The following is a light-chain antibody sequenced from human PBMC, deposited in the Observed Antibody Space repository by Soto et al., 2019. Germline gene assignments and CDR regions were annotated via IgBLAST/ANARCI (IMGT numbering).Light chain of an antibody. J-gene: IGKJ1*01. Sequence: EIMLTHSPATLSASPGERVTLSCRATQSVTYNLAWYQQKPGQAPRLLIYGASTRATGIPARFSGRGSGTEFTLTITSLQSEDFAVYYCQQYNDWLWTFGQGTKVDIK. CDR3: QQYNDWLWT. CDR1: QSVTYN. CDR2: GAS. V-gene: IGKV3-15*01.